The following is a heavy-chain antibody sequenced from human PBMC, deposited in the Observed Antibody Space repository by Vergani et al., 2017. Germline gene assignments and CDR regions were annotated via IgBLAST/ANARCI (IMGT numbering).Heavy chain of an antibody. V-gene: IGHV3-30*02. Sequence: QVQLVESGGGVVQPGGSLRLSCAASGFTFSSYGMHWVRQAPGKGLEWVAFIRYDGSNKYYADSVKGRFTISRDNSKNTLYLQMNSLRAEDTAVYYCAQWGSYFWRLDYWGQGTLVTVSS. CDR3: AQWGSYFWRLDY. CDR2: IRYDGSNK. D-gene: IGHD1-26*01. J-gene: IGHJ4*02. CDR1: GFTFSSYG.